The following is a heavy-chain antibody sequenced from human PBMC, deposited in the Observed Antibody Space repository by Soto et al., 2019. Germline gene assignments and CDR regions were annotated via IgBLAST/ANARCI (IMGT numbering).Heavy chain of an antibody. Sequence: PGGSLRLSCAASGFAFSDFYMSWTRQAPGKGLEWISYISGGGTTVFYADSVKGRFTISRDNAKNSLYLQMNSLRDEDTAVYYCARAFYGYIGMDVWGQGTTVTVSS. CDR1: GFAFSDFY. J-gene: IGHJ6*02. V-gene: IGHV3-11*04. CDR3: ARAFYGYIGMDV. CDR2: ISGGGTTV. D-gene: IGHD5-18*01.